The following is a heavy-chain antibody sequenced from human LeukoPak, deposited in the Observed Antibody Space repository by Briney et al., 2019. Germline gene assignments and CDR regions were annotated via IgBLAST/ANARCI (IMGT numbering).Heavy chain of an antibody. CDR2: ITPIFGTA. D-gene: IGHD3-22*01. Sequence: GASVKVSCKASGGTFSSYAISWVRQAPGQGLEWMGRITPIFGTANYAQKFQGRVTITTDESTSTAYMELSSLRSEDTAVYYCARSLADYYDSSGYPYYFDYWGQGTLVTVSS. CDR1: GGTFSSYA. V-gene: IGHV1-69*05. CDR3: ARSLADYYDSSGYPYYFDY. J-gene: IGHJ4*02.